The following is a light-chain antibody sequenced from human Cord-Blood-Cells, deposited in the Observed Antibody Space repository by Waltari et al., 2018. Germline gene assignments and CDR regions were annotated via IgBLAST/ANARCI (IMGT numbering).Light chain of an antibody. Sequence: QSALTQPASVSGSPGQSITISCTGTSSDVGGYNYVSWYQQQPGKAPKLMIYDVSNRPSGVSSRFSGPKSGNTASLTISGLQAEDEADYYCSSYTSSSTWVFGGGTKLTVL. J-gene: IGLJ3*02. CDR1: SSDVGGYNY. CDR3: SSYTSSSTWV. V-gene: IGLV2-14*03. CDR2: DVS.